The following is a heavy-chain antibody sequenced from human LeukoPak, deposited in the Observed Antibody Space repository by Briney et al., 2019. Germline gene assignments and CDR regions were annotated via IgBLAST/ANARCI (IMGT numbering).Heavy chain of an antibody. D-gene: IGHD2-2*01. J-gene: IGHJ5*02. CDR3: AYIYCSSTSCYDP. Sequence: GGSLRLSCAVSGFTFSSYAMSWVSQAPGKGVEWVSAISGSGGSTYYADSVKGRFTISRDNSKNTLYLQMNSLRAEDTAVYYCAYIYCSSTSCYDPWGQGTLVTVSS. V-gene: IGHV3-23*01. CDR1: GFTFSSYA. CDR2: ISGSGGST.